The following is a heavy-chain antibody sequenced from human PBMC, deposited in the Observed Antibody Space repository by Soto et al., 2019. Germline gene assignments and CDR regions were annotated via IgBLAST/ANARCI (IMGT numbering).Heavy chain of an antibody. CDR2: IYYSGSS. D-gene: IGHD2-2*01. CDR1: GDSTNSIGTYY. CDR3: VFMPGY. V-gene: IGHV4-39*01. J-gene: IGHJ4*02. Sequence: PSETLSLTCTVSGDSTNSIGTYYWGWIRQPPGKGLEWIGSIYYSGSSYYNPSLKSRVSISVDMSNNQFFLKLNSVTAADTAVYYCVFMPGYWGQGTLVTVSS.